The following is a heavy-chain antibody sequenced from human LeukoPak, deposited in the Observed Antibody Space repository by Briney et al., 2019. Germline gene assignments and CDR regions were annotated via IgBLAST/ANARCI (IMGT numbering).Heavy chain of an antibody. CDR1: GFTFSNAY. CDR3: TARGDYVDY. V-gene: IGHV3-15*01. Sequence: GGSLRLSCEASGFTFSNAYMSWVRQAPGTGLEWVGRIKSKTDGGTTDYAAPVKGRFTISRDDSKNTLYLQMNSLRTEDTAVYYCTARGDYVDYWGQGTLVTVSS. CDR2: IKSKTDGGTT. D-gene: IGHD2-21*01. J-gene: IGHJ4*02.